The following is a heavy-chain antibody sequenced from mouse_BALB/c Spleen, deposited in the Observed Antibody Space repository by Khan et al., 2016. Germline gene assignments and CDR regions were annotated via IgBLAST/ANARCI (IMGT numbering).Heavy chain of an antibody. J-gene: IGHJ4*01. V-gene: IGHV1-9*01. CDR2: ILPGNANS. CDR3: ARAWYSMDY. CDR1: GYTFSNYW. Sequence: QVQLKQSGAELMKPGASVKISCKATGYTFSNYWIEWVKQRPGHGLEWIGDILPGNANSNYNENLKGKATLTADTSYNTAYMQLSSLTSEDSAVYYCARAWYSMDYLGPGTSVTVSS.